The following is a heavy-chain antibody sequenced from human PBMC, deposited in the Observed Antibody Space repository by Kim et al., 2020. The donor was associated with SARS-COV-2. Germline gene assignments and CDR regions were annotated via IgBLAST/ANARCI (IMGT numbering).Heavy chain of an antibody. CDR2: IHPNSGDT. CDR3: TREDF. J-gene: IGHJ4*02. V-gene: IGHV1-2*02. CDR1: GYTFTGYY. Sequence: ASVKVSCKVSGYTFTGYYLHWMRQAPGQGLEWMGWIHPNSGDTTSAQKFQGRVAMTRDTSISTAYMELSRLTSDDTAVYYCTREDFWGQGPLVTVAS.